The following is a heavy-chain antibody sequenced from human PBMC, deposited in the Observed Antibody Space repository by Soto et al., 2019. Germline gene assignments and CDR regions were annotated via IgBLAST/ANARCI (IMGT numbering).Heavy chain of an antibody. CDR2: IYYSGST. Sequence: SETLSLTCTVSGGSISSSSYYWGWIRQPPGKGLEWIGSIYYSGSTYYNPSLKSRVTISVDTSKNQFSLKLSSVTAADTAVYYCARHATSVLQIDYWGQGTLVTVSS. J-gene: IGHJ4*02. CDR1: GGSISSSSYY. V-gene: IGHV4-39*01. D-gene: IGHD4-4*01. CDR3: ARHATSVLQIDY.